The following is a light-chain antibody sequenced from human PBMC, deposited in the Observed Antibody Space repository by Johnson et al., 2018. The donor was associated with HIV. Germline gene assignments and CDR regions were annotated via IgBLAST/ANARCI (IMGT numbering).Light chain of an antibody. J-gene: IGLJ1*01. CDR3: GTWDSSLSAHYV. Sequence: QSVLTQSPSVSAAPGQKVTISCSGSSSNIGNNYVSWYQQVPGTAPKLLIYENNKRPSGIPARFSGSKSGTSAALGITALPTGDEADYYCGTWDSSLSAHYVFGTGTKITVL. CDR2: ENN. CDR1: SSNIGNNY. V-gene: IGLV1-51*02.